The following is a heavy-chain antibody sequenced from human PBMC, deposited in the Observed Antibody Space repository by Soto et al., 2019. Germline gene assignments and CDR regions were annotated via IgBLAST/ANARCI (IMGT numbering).Heavy chain of an antibody. Sequence: PSETLSLTCAVSGGSISSSNCWSCVRQPPGKGLEWIGEIYHSGSTNYNPSLKSRVTISVDKSKNQFSLKLSSVTAADTAVYYCARGRGGYYYYGTDVWGQGTTVTVSS. CDR2: IYHSGST. CDR1: GGSISSSNC. J-gene: IGHJ6*02. CDR3: ARGRGGYYYYGTDV. D-gene: IGHD3-16*01. V-gene: IGHV4-4*02.